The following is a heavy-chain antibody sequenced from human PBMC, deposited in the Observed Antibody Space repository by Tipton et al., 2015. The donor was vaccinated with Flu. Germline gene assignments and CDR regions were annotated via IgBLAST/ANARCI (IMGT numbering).Heavy chain of an antibody. J-gene: IGHJ4*02. V-gene: IGHV3-11*01. CDR3: VAQYGWVGELEVEDY. D-gene: IGHD3-10*01. Sequence: AASGFTFSDYYMNWFRLAPGKGLEWVSYINWIGSAIYYADSVRGRFTISRDNAKNSLYLQMNSLRAEDTAVCYCVAQYGWVGELEVEDYWGQGTLVTVSS. CDR2: INWIGSAI. CDR1: GFTFSDYY.